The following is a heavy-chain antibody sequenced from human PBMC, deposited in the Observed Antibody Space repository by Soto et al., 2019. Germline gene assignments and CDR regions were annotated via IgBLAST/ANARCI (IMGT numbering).Heavy chain of an antibody. CDR1: GFYVSSGSYY. Sequence: SETPSLTCTVSGFYVSSGSYYWSWIRQPPGKGLEWIGYIYYSGSTNYNPSLKSRVTISVDTSKNQFSLKLSSVTAADTAVYYCASGSYYEGSVDYWGQGTLVNVSS. CDR2: IYYSGST. CDR3: ASGSYYEGSVDY. J-gene: IGHJ4*02. V-gene: IGHV4-61*01. D-gene: IGHD1-26*01.